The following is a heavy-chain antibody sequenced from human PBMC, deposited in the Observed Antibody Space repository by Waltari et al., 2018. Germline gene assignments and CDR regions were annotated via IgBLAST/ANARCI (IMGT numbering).Heavy chain of an antibody. CDR2: IIPILGIA. Sequence: QVQLVQSGAEVKKPGSSVKVSCKASGGTFSSYAISWVRQAPGQGLAWMGRIIPILGIANYAQKFQGRVTITADKSTSTAYMELSSLRSEDTAVYYCARDGLAWDYDSSGQDYWGQGTLVTVSS. CDR3: ARDGLAWDYDSSGQDY. J-gene: IGHJ4*02. V-gene: IGHV1-69*04. CDR1: GGTFSSYA. D-gene: IGHD3-22*01.